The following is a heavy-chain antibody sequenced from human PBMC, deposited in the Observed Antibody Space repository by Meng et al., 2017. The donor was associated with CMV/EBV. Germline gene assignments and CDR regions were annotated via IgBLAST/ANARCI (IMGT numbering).Heavy chain of an antibody. CDR2: IYYSGST. CDR3: ARHFDFWSGKRKGNGFEK. V-gene: IGHV4-39*01. D-gene: IGHD3-3*01. Sequence: GSLRLSCTVSGGSISSSSYYWGWIRQPPGKGLEWIGSIYYSGSTYYNPSLKSRVTRSVDTSKNQFSLKLSSVTAADTAVYYCARHFDFWSGKRKGNGFEKWGKGTLVTVSS. CDR1: GGSISSSSYY. J-gene: IGHJ4*02.